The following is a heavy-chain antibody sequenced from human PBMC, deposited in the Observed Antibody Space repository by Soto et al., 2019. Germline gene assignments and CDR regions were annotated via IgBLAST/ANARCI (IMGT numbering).Heavy chain of an antibody. CDR1: GGSFSGYY. CDR3: AVGGGFYGYNTRRVFDY. J-gene: IGHJ4*02. Sequence: DTLSLTCAVYGGSFSGYYWSWIRQPPGKGLEWIGEINHSGSTNYNPSLKSRVTISVDTSKNQFSLKLSSVTAADTAVYYCAVGGGFYGYNTRRVFDYWGQGTLVTVSS. V-gene: IGHV4-34*01. D-gene: IGHD5-12*01. CDR2: INHSGST.